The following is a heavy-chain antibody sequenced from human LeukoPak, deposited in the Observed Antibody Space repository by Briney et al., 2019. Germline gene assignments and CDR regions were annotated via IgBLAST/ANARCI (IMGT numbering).Heavy chain of an antibody. Sequence: GASVKVSCKAFGYTFTSNYMHWVRQAPGQGPEWMGVISPSGGSTTYAQKFQGRVTLTRDMSTSTAYMELSSLRSEDTAVYYCASAMVNWFDPWGQGTLVTVSS. J-gene: IGHJ5*02. CDR2: ISPSGGST. CDR3: ASAMVNWFDP. V-gene: IGHV1-46*03. D-gene: IGHD5-18*01. CDR1: GYTFTSNY.